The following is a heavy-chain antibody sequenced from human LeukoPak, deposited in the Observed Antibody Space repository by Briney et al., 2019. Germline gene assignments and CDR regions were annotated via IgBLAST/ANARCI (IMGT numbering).Heavy chain of an antibody. J-gene: IGHJ6*02. Sequence: ASVKVSCKASGYTFTSYYIHWVRQAPGQGLEWMGRVNPNSGGTDYAQKFQGRVTMTRDTSIGTAYMELNRLRSDDTAVYFCARGEVAPAAISYYYYGVAVWGQGTTVTVSS. CDR3: ARGEVAPAAISYYYYGVAV. CDR1: GYTFTSYY. V-gene: IGHV1-2*06. D-gene: IGHD2-2*02. CDR2: VNPNSGGT.